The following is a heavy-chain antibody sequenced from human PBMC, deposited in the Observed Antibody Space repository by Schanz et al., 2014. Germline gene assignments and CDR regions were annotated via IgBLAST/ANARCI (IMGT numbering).Heavy chain of an antibody. CDR1: GFTFSDYC. V-gene: IGHV3-74*02. CDR2: LNFDETYT. CDR3: ARKTDSSGTGDY. J-gene: IGHJ4*02. Sequence: EVQLAESGGGLIQPGGSLRLSCAASGFTFSDYCMVWIRQAPGKGLEWVSRLNFDETYTSYADSVKGRFTISRDGSKNTLYLQMNSLRAEDTAVYYCARKTDSSGTGDYWGQGTLVTVSS. D-gene: IGHD6-19*01.